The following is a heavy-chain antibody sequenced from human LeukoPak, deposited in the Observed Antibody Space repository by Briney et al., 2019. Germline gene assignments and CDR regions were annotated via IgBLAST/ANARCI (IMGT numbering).Heavy chain of an antibody. CDR1: GASISSSDFY. V-gene: IGHV4-39*01. CDR2: ISYSGST. CDR3: ARLDKGINAAHFDY. Sequence: SETLSLTCTVSGASISSSDFYWGWIRQPPGKGLEWIGIISYSGSTYYNPSLKSRVTISVDTSKSQFSQKLSSVTAADTAIYYCARLDKGINAAHFDYWGQGTLVTVSS. J-gene: IGHJ4*02. D-gene: IGHD3-22*01.